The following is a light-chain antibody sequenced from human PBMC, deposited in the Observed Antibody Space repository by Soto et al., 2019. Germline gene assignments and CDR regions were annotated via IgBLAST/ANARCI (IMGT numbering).Light chain of an antibody. J-gene: IGKJ1*01. CDR1: QTISSW. V-gene: IGKV1-5*03. Sequence: DIQMTQSPSTLSGSVGDRVTITCRASQTISSWLAWYQQKPGKAPKLLIYKASTLKSGVPSRFSGSGSATEVSLNIRGLECDDLAKCYCQQYNSYSDVFGQGTKVEL. CDR3: QQYNSYSDV. CDR2: KAS.